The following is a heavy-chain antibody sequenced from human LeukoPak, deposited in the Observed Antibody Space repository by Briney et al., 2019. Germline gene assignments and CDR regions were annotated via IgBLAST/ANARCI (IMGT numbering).Heavy chain of an antibody. CDR2: MDYSGSA. CDR3: ARRKRGSGGPFDS. Sequence: PETLSLTCSVSGGSISDYYWSWIRLPPGTGLEWIGYMDYSGSAAYNPSLRGRVTISIDTSKKQFSLEVTSVTAADTAVYFCARRKRGSGGPFDSWGHGTLVTVSS. D-gene: IGHD6-19*01. CDR1: GGSISDYY. V-gene: IGHV4-59*08. J-gene: IGHJ4*01.